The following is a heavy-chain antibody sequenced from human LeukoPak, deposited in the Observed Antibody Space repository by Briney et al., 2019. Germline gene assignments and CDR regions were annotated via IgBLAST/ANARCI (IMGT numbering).Heavy chain of an antibody. CDR3: ARESGHYYDSSGYLRPYYYYGMDV. D-gene: IGHD3-22*01. J-gene: IGHJ6*02. V-gene: IGHV1-46*01. Sequence: EASVKVSCKASGYTFTSYYMHWVRQAPGQGLEWMGIINPSGGSTSYAQKFQGRVTMTRDTSTSTVYMELSSLRSEDTAVYYCARESGHYYDSSGYLRPYYYYGMDVWGQGTTVTVSS. CDR2: INPSGGST. CDR1: GYTFTSYY.